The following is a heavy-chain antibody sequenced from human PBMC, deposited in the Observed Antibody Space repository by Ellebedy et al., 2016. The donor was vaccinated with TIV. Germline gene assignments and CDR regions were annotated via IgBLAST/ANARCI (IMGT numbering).Heavy chain of an antibody. CDR1: GFSLSTSGMC. CDR2: IDWDDDK. V-gene: IGHV2-70*11. D-gene: IGHD3-22*01. J-gene: IGHJ4*02. CDR3: ARIYDSSGPSHFDY. Sequence: SGPTLVKPTQTLTLTCTFSGFSLSTSGMCVSWIRQPSGKALEWLARIDWDDDKYYRTSLKTRPTISKDTSKNQVVLTMTNMDPVDTTTYYCARIYDSSGPSHFDYWGQGTLVTVSS.